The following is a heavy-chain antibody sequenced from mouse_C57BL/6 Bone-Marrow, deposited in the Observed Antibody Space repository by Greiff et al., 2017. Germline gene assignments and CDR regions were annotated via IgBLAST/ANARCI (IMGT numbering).Heavy chain of an antibody. J-gene: IGHJ4*01. CDR3: ARLFIWFPAMDY. CDR1: GYTFTSYG. D-gene: IGHD1-1*02. V-gene: IGHV1-81*01. CDR2: IYPRSGNT. Sequence: QVQLKESGAELARPGASVKLSCKASGYTFTSYGISWVKQRTGQGLEWIGEIYPRSGNTYYNEKFKGKATLTADKSSSTAYMELRSLTSEDSAVYFCARLFIWFPAMDYWGQGTSVTVSS.